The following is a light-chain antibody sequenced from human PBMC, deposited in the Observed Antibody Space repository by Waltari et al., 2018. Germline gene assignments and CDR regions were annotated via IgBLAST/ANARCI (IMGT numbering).Light chain of an antibody. CDR3: QKYGSLPAT. V-gene: IGKV3-20*01. Sequence: DIVLTQSPGTLSLSPGERATPSCRASHSVSRYLAWYQQKPGQAPRLLIYDASSRATGIPDRFSGSGSGTDFSLTISRLEPEDFAVYYCQKYGSLPATFGQGTKVEIK. CDR2: DAS. CDR1: HSVSRY. J-gene: IGKJ1*01.